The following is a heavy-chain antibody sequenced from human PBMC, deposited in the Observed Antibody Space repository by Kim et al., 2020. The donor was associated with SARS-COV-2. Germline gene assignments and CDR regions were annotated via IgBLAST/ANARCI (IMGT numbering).Heavy chain of an antibody. CDR1: GFTFSSYG. CDR3: ARDLISAAATPNYYYYGMDV. Sequence: GGSLRLSCAASGFTFSSYGMHWVRQAPGKGLEWVAVIWYDGSNKYYADSVKGRFTISRDNSKNTLYLQMNSLRAEDTAVYYCARDLISAAATPNYYYYGMDVWGQGTTVTVSS. J-gene: IGHJ6*02. V-gene: IGHV3-33*01. D-gene: IGHD6-13*01. CDR2: IWYDGSNK.